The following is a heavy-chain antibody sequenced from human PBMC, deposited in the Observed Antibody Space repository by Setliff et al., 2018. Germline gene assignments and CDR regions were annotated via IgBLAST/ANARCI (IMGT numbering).Heavy chain of an antibody. D-gene: IGHD6-13*01. Sequence: SLRLSCAASGFTFSSYGMHWVRQAPGKGLEWVAVISYDGSNKYYADSVKGRFTISRDNSKNTLYLQMNSLRAEDTAVYYCAKGWEAAAGTPDDAFDIWGQGTMVTVSS. CDR3: AKGWEAAAGTPDDAFDI. CDR2: ISYDGSNK. V-gene: IGHV3-30*18. J-gene: IGHJ3*02. CDR1: GFTFSSYG.